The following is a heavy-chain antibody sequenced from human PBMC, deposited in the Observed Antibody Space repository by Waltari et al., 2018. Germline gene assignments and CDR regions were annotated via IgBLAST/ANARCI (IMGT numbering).Heavy chain of an antibody. CDR3: ARASADFWSGYYVDYYYYMDV. CDR2: IYYRGST. D-gene: IGHD3-3*01. CDR1: GGSISSGGYY. V-gene: IGHV4-30-4*08. J-gene: IGHJ6*03. Sequence: QVQLQESGPGLVKPSQPLSLTCTVSGGSISSGGYYWSWIRQPPGKGPEWIGYIYYRGSTYYNPSLKSRVTISVDTSKNQFSLKLSSVTAADTAVYYCARASADFWSGYYVDYYYYMDVWGKGTTVTVSS.